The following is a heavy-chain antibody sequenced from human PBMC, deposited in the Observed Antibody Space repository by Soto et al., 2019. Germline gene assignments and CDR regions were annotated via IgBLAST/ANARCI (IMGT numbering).Heavy chain of an antibody. CDR2: INQDGSER. CDR3: ARDRDGVVIQGMDV. V-gene: IGHV3-7*01. Sequence: EMQLVESGGGLVQPGGSLRLSCAGSGLTFRNDWLSWVRQAPGKGLEWVANINQDGSERYYVDSVRGRFTISRDNSKNTLYLQMNSLRAEDTAVYYCARDRDGVVIQGMDVWGQGTTVTVSS. D-gene: IGHD3-3*01. J-gene: IGHJ6*02. CDR1: GLTFRNDW.